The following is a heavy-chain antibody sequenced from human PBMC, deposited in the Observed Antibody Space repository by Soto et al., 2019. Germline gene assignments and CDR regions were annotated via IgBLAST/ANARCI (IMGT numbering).Heavy chain of an antibody. J-gene: IGHJ5*02. CDR1: GFTFSSYG. CDR3: AKTAGYDYVWGSSGLDP. CDR2: ISYDGSDK. Sequence: QVQLVESGGGVVQPGRSLRLSCAGSGFTFSSYGMHWVRQALGKGLEWVAVISYDGSDKYYGDSVKGRFTISRDDSKNTLYLQMNSLRVEDTAIYYCAKTAGYDYVWGSSGLDPWGQGTLVSVSS. V-gene: IGHV3-30*18. D-gene: IGHD3-16*01.